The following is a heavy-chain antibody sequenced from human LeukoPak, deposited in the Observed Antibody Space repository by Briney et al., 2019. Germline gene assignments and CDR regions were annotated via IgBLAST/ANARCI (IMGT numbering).Heavy chain of an antibody. CDR2: IYYSGST. J-gene: IGHJ4*02. CDR3: ARVRRWLQDVRGYYFDY. D-gene: IGHD5-24*01. Sequence: SETLSLTCTVSGGSISSSSYYWGWIRQPPGKGLEWIGSIYYSGSTYYNPSLKSRVTISVDTSKNQFSLKLSSVTAADTAVYYCARVRRWLQDVRGYYFDYWGQGTLVTVSS. CDR1: GGSISSSSYY. V-gene: IGHV4-39*07.